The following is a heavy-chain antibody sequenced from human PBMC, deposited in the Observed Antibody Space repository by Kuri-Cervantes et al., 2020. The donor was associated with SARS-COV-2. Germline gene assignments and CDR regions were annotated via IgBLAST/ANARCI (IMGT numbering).Heavy chain of an antibody. D-gene: IGHD5-12*01. CDR1: GGSISSSSYY. CDR3: ALRIVATIGFDY. V-gene: IGHV4-39*07. Sequence: GSLRLSCTVSGGSISSSSYYWGWIRQPPGKGLEWIGSIYYSGSTYYNPSLKSRVTTSVDTSKNQFSLKLSSVTAADTAVYYCALRIVATIGFDYWGQGTLVTVSS. CDR2: IYYSGST. J-gene: IGHJ4*02.